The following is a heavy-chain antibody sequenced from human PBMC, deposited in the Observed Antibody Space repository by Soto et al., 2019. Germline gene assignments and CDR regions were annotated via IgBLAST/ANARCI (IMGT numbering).Heavy chain of an antibody. CDR1: GLTFSSYW. CDR2: IDNAGSSV. V-gene: IGHV3-74*01. D-gene: IGHD1-26*01. J-gene: IGHJ6*02. CDR3: TRVGGSVSGMDV. Sequence: EVQLVESGGGLVQPGGSLRLSCAASGLTFSSYWMHWVRQAPGKGLVWVSRIDNAGSSVRYADSVKGRFTISRDNAKNTLYLQMNSLRAEDTAVYYGTRVGGSVSGMDVWGQGTTVTVSS.